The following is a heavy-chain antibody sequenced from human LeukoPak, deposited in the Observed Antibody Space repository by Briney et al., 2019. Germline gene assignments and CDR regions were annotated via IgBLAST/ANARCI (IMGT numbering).Heavy chain of an antibody. J-gene: IGHJ4*02. CDR2: IYYSGST. D-gene: IGHD6-6*01. CDR1: GGSISSYY. V-gene: IGHV4-59*01. Sequence: SETLSLTCTVSGGSISSYYWSWIRQPPGKGLEWIGYIYYSGSTNCNPSLKSRVTISADTSKNQFSLKLSSVTAADTAVYYCAREVGYSSSSGGLVDYWGQGTLVTVSS. CDR3: AREVGYSSSSGGLVDY.